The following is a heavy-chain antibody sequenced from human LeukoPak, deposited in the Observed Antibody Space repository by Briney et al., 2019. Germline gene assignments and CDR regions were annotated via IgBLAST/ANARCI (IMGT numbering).Heavy chain of an antibody. CDR1: GGSISSGSYY. Sequence: SQTLSLTCTVSGGSISSGSYYWSWIRQPAGKGLEWIGRIYTSGSTNYNPSLKSRVTISVDTSKNQFSLKLSSVTAADTAVYYCARDTYYYGSGSYPLDYWGQGTLVTVSS. J-gene: IGHJ4*02. CDR2: IYTSGST. D-gene: IGHD3-10*01. CDR3: ARDTYYYGSGSYPLDY. V-gene: IGHV4-61*02.